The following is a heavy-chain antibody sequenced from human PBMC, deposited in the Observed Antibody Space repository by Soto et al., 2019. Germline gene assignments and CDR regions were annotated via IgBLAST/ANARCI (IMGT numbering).Heavy chain of an antibody. J-gene: IGHJ3*02. CDR2: IHSSGST. CDR1: GGSISSYY. Sequence: SETLSLTVTVPGGSISSYYWSWIRQPPGKGLEWIGYIHSSGSTNYTPSLKSRVTISVDTSKNQFSLKLSSVTAADTAVYYCAREGALWPRAFDIWGQGTMVTVSS. V-gene: IGHV4-59*01. CDR3: AREGALWPRAFDI. D-gene: IGHD3-16*01.